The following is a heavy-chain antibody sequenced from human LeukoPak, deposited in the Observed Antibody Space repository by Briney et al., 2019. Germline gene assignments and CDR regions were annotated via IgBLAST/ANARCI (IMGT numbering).Heavy chain of an antibody. CDR3: ARDLIGRPREGFFDY. J-gene: IGHJ4*02. Sequence: GGSLRLSCAASGFTFSSYSMNWVRQAPGKGLEWVSSISGSSDFIYYADSLKGRFTISRDNAKNSLYLQMNSLRADDTAVYYCARDLIGRPREGFFDYWGQGTLVTVSS. D-gene: IGHD5-24*01. CDR2: ISGSSDFI. CDR1: GFTFSSYS. V-gene: IGHV3-21*01.